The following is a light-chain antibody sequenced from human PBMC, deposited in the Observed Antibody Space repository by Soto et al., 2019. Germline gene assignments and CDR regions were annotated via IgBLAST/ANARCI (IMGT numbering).Light chain of an antibody. CDR2: GAS. Sequence: EIVLTQSPATLSLSPGERATLSCRASRTVSSTYVAWYQHKPGQAPRLLIFGASNRATGIPARFSGSGSGTDFTLTISRLEPEDCALYCCQQLGASPYTLGPGTKLEIE. V-gene: IGKV3-20*01. CDR1: RTVSSTY. CDR3: QQLGASPYT. J-gene: IGKJ2*01.